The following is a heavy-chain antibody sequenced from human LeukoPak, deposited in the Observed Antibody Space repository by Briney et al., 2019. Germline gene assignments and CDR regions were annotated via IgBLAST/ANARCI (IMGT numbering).Heavy chain of an antibody. CDR2: IKQDGSEK. CDR3: ARDYGGHGS. CDR1: GFTFSNYW. J-gene: IGHJ5*02. Sequence: GGSLRLSCAASGFTFSNYWMSWVHQAPGKGLEWVANIKQDGSEKYFVDSVKGRFAISRDNAKNSLYLRMNSLRAEDTAVYYCARDYGGHGSWGQGTLVTVSS. D-gene: IGHD4-23*01. V-gene: IGHV3-7*01.